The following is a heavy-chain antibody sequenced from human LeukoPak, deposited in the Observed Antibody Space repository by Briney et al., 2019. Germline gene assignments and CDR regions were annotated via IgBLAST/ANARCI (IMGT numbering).Heavy chain of an antibody. Sequence: GGALRLSCAGSGFSFTTYGFHWVGQAPGKGLEGVAVIWYDGSKQCYADSVKGRFTFYRDDSQNMLYLKMNSMRDAATDIYSCERDDCSAGSCYLMWFEGWGTRIMVTV. D-gene: IGHD2-15*01. CDR2: IWYDGSKQ. CDR1: GFSFTTYG. J-gene: IGHJ5*02. CDR3: ERDDCSAGSCYLMWFEG. V-gene: IGHV3-33*01.